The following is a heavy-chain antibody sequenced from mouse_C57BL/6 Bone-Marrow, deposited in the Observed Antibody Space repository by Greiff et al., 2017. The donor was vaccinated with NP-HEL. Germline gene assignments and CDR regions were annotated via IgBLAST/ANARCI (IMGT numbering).Heavy chain of an antibody. CDR1: GFNIKDDY. Sequence: EVQLQESGAELVRPGASVKLSCTASGFNIKDDYMHWVKQRPEQGLEWIGWIDPENGDTEYASKFQGKATITADTSSNTAYLQLSSLTSEDTAVYYCTHPWFPYYWGQGTTLTVSS. CDR2: IDPENGDT. D-gene: IGHD2-2*01. V-gene: IGHV14-4*01. CDR3: THPWFPYY. J-gene: IGHJ2*01.